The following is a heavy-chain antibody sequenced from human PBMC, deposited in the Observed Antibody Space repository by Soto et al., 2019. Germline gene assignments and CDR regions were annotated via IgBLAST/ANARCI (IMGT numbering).Heavy chain of an antibody. CDR3: ARALRQQLVRWFDP. CDR2: INHRGST. D-gene: IGHD6-13*01. Sequence: PSETLSLTCAVYGGSFSGYYWSWIRQPPGKGLEWIGEINHRGSTNYNPSLKSRVTISVDTSKNQFSLKLSSVTAADTAVYYCARALRQQLVRWFDPWGQGTMVTVSS. CDR1: GGSFSGYY. V-gene: IGHV4-34*01. J-gene: IGHJ5*02.